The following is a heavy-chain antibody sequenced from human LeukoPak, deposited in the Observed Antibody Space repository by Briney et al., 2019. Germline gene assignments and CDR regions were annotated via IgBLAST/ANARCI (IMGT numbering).Heavy chain of an antibody. Sequence: GGSLRLSCAASGFTVSSNYMSWVRQAPGKGLEWVSVIYSGGSTYYADSVKGRFTISRDNSKNTLYLQMNSLRAEDTAVYYCARSSRLYDSSGYAYNWFDPWGQGTPVTVSS. CDR1: GFTVSSNY. V-gene: IGHV3-66*01. CDR2: IYSGGST. J-gene: IGHJ5*02. CDR3: ARSSRLYDSSGYAYNWFDP. D-gene: IGHD3-22*01.